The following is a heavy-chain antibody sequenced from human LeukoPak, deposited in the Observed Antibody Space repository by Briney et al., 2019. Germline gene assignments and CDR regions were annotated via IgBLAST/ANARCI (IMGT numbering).Heavy chain of an antibody. CDR1: GYTFTSYY. CDR3: ARDLGIVVVVAATPGVDY. J-gene: IGHJ4*02. CDR2: IKPSGGST. Sequence: ASVKVSCKASGYTFTSYYMHWVRPAPGQGVEWRGIIKPSGGSTSYAQKFQGRVTMTRDTSTSTVYMELSSLRSEDTAVYYCARDLGIVVVVAATPGVDYWGQGTLVTVSS. D-gene: IGHD2-15*01. V-gene: IGHV1-46*01.